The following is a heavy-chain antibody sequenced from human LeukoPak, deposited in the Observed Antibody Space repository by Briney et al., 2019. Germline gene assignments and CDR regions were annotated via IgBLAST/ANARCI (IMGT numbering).Heavy chain of an antibody. D-gene: IGHD3-22*01. CDR1: GGSFSGYY. CDR3: ARAGDSSGYSDY. J-gene: IGHJ4*02. V-gene: IGHV4-34*01. Sequence: SETRSLTCAVYGGSFSGYYWSWIRQPPGKGLEWIGEINHSGSTNYNPSLKSRVIISVDTSKNQFSLKLSSVTAADTAVYYCARAGDSSGYSDYWGQGTLVTVSS. CDR2: INHSGST.